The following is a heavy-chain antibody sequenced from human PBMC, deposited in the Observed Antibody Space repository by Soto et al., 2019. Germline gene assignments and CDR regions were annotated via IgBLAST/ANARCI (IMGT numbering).Heavy chain of an antibody. CDR1: GGSFSGYY. CDR2: INHSGST. Sequence: SETLSLTCAVYGGSFSGYYWSWIRQPPGKGLEWIGEINHSGSTNYNPSLKSRVTISVDTSKNQFSLKLSSVTAADTAVYYCARVGGVMTTVTSYYYYYGMDVWGQGTTVTVS. D-gene: IGHD4-17*01. J-gene: IGHJ6*02. V-gene: IGHV4-34*01. CDR3: ARVGGVMTTVTSYYYYYGMDV.